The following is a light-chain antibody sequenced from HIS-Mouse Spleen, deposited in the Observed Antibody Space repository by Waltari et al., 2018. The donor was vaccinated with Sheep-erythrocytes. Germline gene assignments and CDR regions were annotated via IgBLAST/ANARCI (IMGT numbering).Light chain of an antibody. J-gene: IGLJ3*02. CDR3: CSYAGSSTLV. CDR1: RSDVGSYNL. Sequence: QSALTQPASVSGSPGQSITIPCTGTRSDVGSYNLVSWYQQHPGKAPKLTIYEGSKRPSGVSNRFSGSKSGNTASLTISGLQAEDEADYYCCSYAGSSTLVFGGGTKLTVL. CDR2: EGS. V-gene: IGLV2-23*01.